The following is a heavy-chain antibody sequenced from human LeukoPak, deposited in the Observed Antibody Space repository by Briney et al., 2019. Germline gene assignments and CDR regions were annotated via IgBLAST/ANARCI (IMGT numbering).Heavy chain of an antibody. CDR3: ARDTLQGVAPFDY. CDR2: INHSGST. CDR1: GGSLSGYY. Sequence: SETLSLTCAVSGGSLSGYYWTWIRQPPGKGLEWIGEINHSGSTNYNPSLRSRVTISVDRSKNQFSLKLTSVTAADTAVYYCARDTLQGVAPFDYWGQGTLVTVSS. V-gene: IGHV4-34*01. D-gene: IGHD2-15*01. J-gene: IGHJ4*02.